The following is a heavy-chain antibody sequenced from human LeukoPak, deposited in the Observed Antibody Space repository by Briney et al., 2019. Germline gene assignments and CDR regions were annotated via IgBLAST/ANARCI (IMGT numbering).Heavy chain of an antibody. CDR3: AKEAGIAAAGPFDY. CDR2: ISWDGGST. Sequence: GGSLRLSCAASGFTFDDYAMHWVRQAPGKCLEWVSLISWDGGSTYYADSVKGRFTISRDNSKNSLYLQMNSLRAEDTALYYCAKEAGIAAAGPFDYWGQGTLVTVSS. V-gene: IGHV3-43D*03. D-gene: IGHD6-13*01. J-gene: IGHJ4*02. CDR1: GFTFDDYA.